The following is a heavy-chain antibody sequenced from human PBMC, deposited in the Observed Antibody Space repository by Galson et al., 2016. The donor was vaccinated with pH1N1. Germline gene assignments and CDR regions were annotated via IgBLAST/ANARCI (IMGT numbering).Heavy chain of an antibody. D-gene: IGHD5-18*01. J-gene: IGHJ6*02. CDR1: GGSISIINW. CDR2: IYQRGNT. V-gene: IGHV4-4*02. CDR3: VGGGYSYDLDYHFGMDV. Sequence: ETLSLTCAVSGGSISIINWWSWVRQPPGKGLEWIGEIYQRGNTNYNPSLRSRVTISLDNSKNQFSLRLSSVTAADTAVYYCVGGGYSYDLDYHFGMDVWGQGTTVTVSS.